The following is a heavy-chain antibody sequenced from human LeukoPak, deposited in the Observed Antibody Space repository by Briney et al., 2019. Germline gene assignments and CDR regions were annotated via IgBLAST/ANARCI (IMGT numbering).Heavy chain of an antibody. V-gene: IGHV3-74*01. D-gene: IGHD3-10*01. Sequence: GGSLRLSCAASGFTFGNSWMNWVRQAPGKRLVWVSRINTDGSDTTYAVSVKGRFTISRDNAKNTLYLQMDSLRAEDSAVYYCANSYSPPHYWGQGTLVTVSS. CDR1: GFTFGNSW. J-gene: IGHJ4*02. CDR3: ANSYSPPHY. CDR2: INTDGSDT.